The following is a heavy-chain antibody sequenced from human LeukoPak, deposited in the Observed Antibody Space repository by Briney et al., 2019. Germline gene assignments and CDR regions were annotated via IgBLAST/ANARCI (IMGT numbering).Heavy chain of an antibody. V-gene: IGHV3-7*03. CDR1: GFTFSTYW. J-gene: IGHJ4*02. CDR2: IKPDGSEK. D-gene: IGHD5-24*01. Sequence: PGGSLRLSCAASGFTFSTYWMTWVRQAPGKGLEWVAVIKPDGSEKYYVDSVKGRLTISRDNAENSLFLQMNGLRPEDTAVFYCARGQYTDGLSYWGQGTLVTVSS. CDR3: ARGQYTDGLSY.